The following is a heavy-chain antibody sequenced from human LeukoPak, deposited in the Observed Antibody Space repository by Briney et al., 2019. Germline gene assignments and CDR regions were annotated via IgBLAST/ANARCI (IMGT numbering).Heavy chain of an antibody. CDR3: ARDNSVGDNAWWFDP. CDR1: GYTFTSYY. CDR2: TNPTGGST. J-gene: IGHJ5*02. Sequence: ASVKVSCKASGYTFTSYYMHWVRQSPGQGLEWMGLTNPTGGSTGYAQKFQGRVTMTRDMSTSTDYMELSSLRSEDTAIYYCARDNSVGDNAWWFDPWGQGTLVTVSS. D-gene: IGHD1-26*01. V-gene: IGHV1-46*01.